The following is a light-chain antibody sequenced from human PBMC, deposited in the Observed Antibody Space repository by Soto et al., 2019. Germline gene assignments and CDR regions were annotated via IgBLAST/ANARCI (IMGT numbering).Light chain of an antibody. Sequence: DIQMTQSPSTLSASVGDRITITCRASQGVSRWLAWYQQKPGKAPKLLIYTTSSLESGVPSRFSGSGSGAEFTLTISSLQPDDFATYYCQQYNTFPWSFGQGTKVDIK. J-gene: IGKJ1*01. CDR1: QGVSRW. CDR2: TTS. V-gene: IGKV1-5*03. CDR3: QQYNTFPWS.